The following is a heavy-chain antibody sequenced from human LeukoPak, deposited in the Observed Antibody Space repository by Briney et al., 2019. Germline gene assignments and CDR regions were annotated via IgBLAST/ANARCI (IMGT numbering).Heavy chain of an antibody. D-gene: IGHD1-26*01. CDR3: ARPRAFNAFDP. J-gene: IGHJ5*02. CDR1: GGSFSGYY. Sequence: SETLSLTCAVYGGSFSGYYWSWIRQPPGKGLEWIGEINHSGSTNYNPSLKSQVTISVDTSKNQFSLKLSSVTAADTAVYYCARPRAFNAFDPWGQGTLVTVSS. V-gene: IGHV4-34*01. CDR2: INHSGST.